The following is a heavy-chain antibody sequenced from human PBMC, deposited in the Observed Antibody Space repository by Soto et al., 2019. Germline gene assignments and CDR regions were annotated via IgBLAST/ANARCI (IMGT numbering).Heavy chain of an antibody. CDR2: VSGNNGAS. V-gene: IGHV1-18*04. D-gene: IGHD2-2*01. CDR1: GYTSADFG. J-gene: IGHJ5*01. CDR3: VRDQKYFRVNGNWFDS. Sequence: QVQLMQSGTEVKKPGASVTVSCEASGYTSADFGISWVRQAPGQGLEWMGWVSGNNGASNPAPKVQGRITMTLDTSTGVSYMALRSLRSDDTAIYYCVRDQKYFRVNGNWFDSWGQGTLVSVSS.